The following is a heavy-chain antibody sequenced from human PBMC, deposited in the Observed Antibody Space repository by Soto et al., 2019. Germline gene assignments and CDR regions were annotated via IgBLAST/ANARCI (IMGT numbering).Heavy chain of an antibody. J-gene: IGHJ4*02. D-gene: IGHD5-12*01. Sequence: DVQLVESGGGLVQPGGSLRLSCAASGFTFSGSWMSWVRQAPGKGLEFVAKIKEDGSVKNYVDSVKGRFTISRDNAKNSVYLQMNSLRDEDTAVYYCARDPGYSSFDHWGQGTLVTVSS. CDR3: ARDPGYSSFDH. CDR2: IKEDGSVK. CDR1: GFTFSGSW. V-gene: IGHV3-7*01.